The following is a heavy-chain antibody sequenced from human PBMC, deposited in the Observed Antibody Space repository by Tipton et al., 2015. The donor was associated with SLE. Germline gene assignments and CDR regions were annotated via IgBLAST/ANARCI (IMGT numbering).Heavy chain of an antibody. V-gene: IGHV4-4*02. CDR2: IYPSGST. Sequence: TLSLTCAVSGGSINSHYWWNLVRQTPEKGLEWIGEIYPSGSTNYNPSLKSRVTMSIDGSNNHFSLRLNSVTAADTAVYYCARGRLLDYWGQGILVTVSS. J-gene: IGHJ4*02. CDR3: ARGRLLDY. CDR1: GGSINSHYW.